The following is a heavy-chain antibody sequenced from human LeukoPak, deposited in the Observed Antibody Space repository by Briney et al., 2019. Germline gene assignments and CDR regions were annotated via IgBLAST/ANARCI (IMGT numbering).Heavy chain of an antibody. Sequence: SETLSLTCTVSGGSISSYYWSWIRQPAGKGLEWIGRIYTSGSTNYNPSLKSRVTMSVDTSKNQFSLKLSSVTAADTAVYYCARDRPEYYYGSGSYQDYWGQGTLVTVSS. D-gene: IGHD3-10*01. CDR3: ARDRPEYYYGSGSYQDY. CDR1: GGSISSYY. J-gene: IGHJ4*02. CDR2: IYTSGST. V-gene: IGHV4-4*07.